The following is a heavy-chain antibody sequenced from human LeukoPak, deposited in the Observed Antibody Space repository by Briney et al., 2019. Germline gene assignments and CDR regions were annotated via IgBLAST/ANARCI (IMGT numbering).Heavy chain of an antibody. J-gene: IGHJ6*03. CDR3: ARDGWYYYGSGSPYYYYYYMDV. Sequence: SVKVSCKASGHTFTSYAISWVRQAPGQGLEWMGGIIPIFGTANYAQKFQGRVTITADKSTSTAYMELSSLRSEDTAVYYCARDGWYYYGSGSPYYYYYYMDVWGKGTTVTVSS. V-gene: IGHV1-69*06. D-gene: IGHD3-10*01. CDR2: IIPIFGTA. CDR1: GHTFTSYA.